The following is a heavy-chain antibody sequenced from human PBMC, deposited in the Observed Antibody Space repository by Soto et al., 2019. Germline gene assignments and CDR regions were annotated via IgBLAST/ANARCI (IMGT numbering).Heavy chain of an antibody. V-gene: IGHV1-69*01. Sequence: QVQLVQSGAEVKKPGSSVKVSCKASGGTFSSYAISWVRQAPGQGLEWMGGIIPIFGTANYAQKFQGRVTITADESTSTAYMELSSLRSEDTAVYYCARERSTYGSGSYYHYDYGMDVWGQGTTVTVSS. CDR2: IIPIFGTA. D-gene: IGHD3-10*01. CDR1: GGTFSSYA. CDR3: ARERSTYGSGSYYHYDYGMDV. J-gene: IGHJ6*02.